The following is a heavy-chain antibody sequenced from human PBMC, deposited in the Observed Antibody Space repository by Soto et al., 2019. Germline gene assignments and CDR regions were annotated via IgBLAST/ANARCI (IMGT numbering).Heavy chain of an antibody. CDR2: ISSSGGTI. D-gene: IGHD2-21*02. V-gene: IGHV3-48*03. CDR3: VSADCTGDCYRSGH. Sequence: EVQLVESGGNLVQPGGSLRLSCAASGFSFSSHEMNWVRQAPGKGLEWVSYISSSGGTIYYADSVKGRFTISSDNAKNSLYQQMTSLRAKETAIYYCVSADCTGDCYRSGHWVQGTLVTVSS. J-gene: IGHJ4*02. CDR1: GFSFSSHE.